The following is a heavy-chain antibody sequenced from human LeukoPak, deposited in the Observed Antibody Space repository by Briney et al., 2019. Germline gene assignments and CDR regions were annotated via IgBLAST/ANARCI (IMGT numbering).Heavy chain of an antibody. CDR2: ISYDGSNK. Sequence: GRSLRLSCAASGFTFSSYGMHWVRQAPGKGLEWVAVISYDGSNKYYADSVKGRFTISRDNSKNTLYLQMNSLRAEDTAVYYCAAHTSAGTWAFDIWGQGTMVTVS. V-gene: IGHV3-30*03. D-gene: IGHD6-13*01. CDR3: AAHTSAGTWAFDI. J-gene: IGHJ3*02. CDR1: GFTFSSYG.